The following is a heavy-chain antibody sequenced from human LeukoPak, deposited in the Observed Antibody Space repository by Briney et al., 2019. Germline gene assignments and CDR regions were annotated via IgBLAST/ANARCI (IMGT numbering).Heavy chain of an antibody. CDR1: GFIFSDYN. D-gene: IGHD5-12*01. V-gene: IGHV3-48*04. Sequence: GGSLRLSCEASGFIFSDYNMNWVRRAPGKGLEWLSFIDRSSSTIYYADSVKGRFAISRDNAKNSLYLQMNSLRAEDTAVYYCARDHPDIVATFDYWGQGTLVTVSS. CDR2: IDRSSSTI. CDR3: ARDHPDIVATFDY. J-gene: IGHJ4*02.